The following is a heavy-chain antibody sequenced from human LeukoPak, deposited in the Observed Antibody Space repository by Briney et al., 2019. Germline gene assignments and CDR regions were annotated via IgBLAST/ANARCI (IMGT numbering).Heavy chain of an antibody. CDR3: ARDVQSAGY. Sequence: GGSLRLSCAASGFTFSSYEMNWVRQAPGKGLEWVSYISSSGSTIHYADSVKGRFTISRDNAKNSLYLQMNSLRAEDTAVYYCARDVQSAGYWGQGTLVTVSS. CDR1: GFTFSSYE. V-gene: IGHV3-48*03. D-gene: IGHD6-19*01. J-gene: IGHJ4*02. CDR2: ISSSGSTI.